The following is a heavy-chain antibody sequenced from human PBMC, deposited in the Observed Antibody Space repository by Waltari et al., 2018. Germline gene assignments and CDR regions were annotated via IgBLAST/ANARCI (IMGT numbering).Heavy chain of an antibody. CDR1: GFTVSSNY. CDR3: ARVIYAYDFRAPLYYMDV. D-gene: IGHD3-16*01. Sequence: EVQLVETGGGLIQPGGSLRLSCAASGFTVSSNYMRWVRQAPGRGLEWVSVIYSGGSTYLADSRKGRCTISRANTKNTLYLQMNSLRAAYTAVYYCARVIYAYDFRAPLYYMDVWGKGTTVTVSS. J-gene: IGHJ6*03. V-gene: IGHV3-53*02. CDR2: IYSGGST.